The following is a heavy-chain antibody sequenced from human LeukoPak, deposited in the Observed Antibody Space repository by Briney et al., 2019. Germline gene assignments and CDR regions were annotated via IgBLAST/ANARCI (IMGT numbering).Heavy chain of an antibody. J-gene: IGHJ4*02. Sequence: PGGSLRLSCGGSGYIFSSYAINWVRQTPGKGLEWLSAISNDGSYIFYTDSVKGRFTTSRDNSRNTVYLQMNGLRVEDTAVYYCATAMGSSASTAYFAYWGQGTLVTVSS. D-gene: IGHD6-6*01. CDR3: ATAMGSSASTAYFAY. CDR2: ISNDGSYI. V-gene: IGHV3-23*01. CDR1: GYIFSSYA.